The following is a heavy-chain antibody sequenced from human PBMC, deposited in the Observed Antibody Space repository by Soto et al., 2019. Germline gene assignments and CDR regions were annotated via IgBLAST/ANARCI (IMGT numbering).Heavy chain of an antibody. Sequence: ASVKVSCKASGYTFTAYYIHWVRQAPGQGLEWMGWISPNSGVTNYAQKFQGRVTMTRDTSITTAHMELSGLKSDDSAIYYCARDGQYGDYGYYFDLWGPGPLVTV. V-gene: IGHV1-2*02. CDR2: ISPNSGVT. D-gene: IGHD4-17*01. CDR1: GYTFTAYY. CDR3: ARDGQYGDYGYYFDL. J-gene: IGHJ4*02.